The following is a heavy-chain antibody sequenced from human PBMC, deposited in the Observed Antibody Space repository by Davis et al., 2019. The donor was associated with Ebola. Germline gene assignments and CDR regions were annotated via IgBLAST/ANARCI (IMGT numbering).Heavy chain of an antibody. V-gene: IGHV1-69*02. CDR2: IIPILGIA. CDR3: ARGLGAARHDYYYYYGMDV. CDR1: GGTFSSYT. Sequence: SVKVSCKASGGTFSSYTISWVRQAPGQGLEWMGRIIPILGIANYAQKFQGRVTITADKSTSTAYMELSSLRSEDTAVYYCARGLGAARHDYYYYYGMDVWGKGTTVTVSS. J-gene: IGHJ6*04. D-gene: IGHD6-6*01.